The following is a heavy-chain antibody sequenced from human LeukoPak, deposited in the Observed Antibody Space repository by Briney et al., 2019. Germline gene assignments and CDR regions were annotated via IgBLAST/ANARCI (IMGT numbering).Heavy chain of an antibody. V-gene: IGHV4-4*02. Sequence: SETLSLTCAVSGGSISSSNWWSWVRQPPGKGLEWIGEIYHSGSTNYNPSLKSRVTISVDKSKNQFSLKLSSVAAADTAVYYCALDSIAAAGPYFDPWGQGTLVTVSS. J-gene: IGHJ5*02. CDR3: ALDSIAAAGPYFDP. D-gene: IGHD6-13*01. CDR1: GGSISSSNW. CDR2: IYHSGST.